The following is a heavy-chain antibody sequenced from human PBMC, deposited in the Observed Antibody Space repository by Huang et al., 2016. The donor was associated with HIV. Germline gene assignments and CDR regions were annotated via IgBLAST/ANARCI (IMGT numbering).Heavy chain of an antibody. Sequence: QVQLVESGGGVVQPGRSLRISCAASGFTFSSYGMHWVRQAPCKGLEWVAVISYDAKAKYYADSVKCRFSISRDNSKTTVYLQLNSLRLEDTAVYYCAKGGSAAAVLDFWGQGTLVTVSS. V-gene: IGHV3-30*18. CDR3: AKGGSAAAVLDF. CDR1: GFTFSSYG. D-gene: IGHD6-13*01. CDR2: ISYDAKAK. J-gene: IGHJ4*02.